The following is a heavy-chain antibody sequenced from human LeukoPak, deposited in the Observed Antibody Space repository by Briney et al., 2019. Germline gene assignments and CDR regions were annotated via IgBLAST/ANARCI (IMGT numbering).Heavy chain of an antibody. CDR1: GFTFNNYA. V-gene: IGHV3-23*01. CDR2: VTGSGGAT. Sequence: GGSLRLSCAASGFTFNNYALSWVRQTPGKGLEWVSTVTGSGGATYYADSVKGRFTISRDNSKNTLYLQMNSLRAEETAVYYCAKEGTTVTTPIDYWGQGTLVTVSS. D-gene: IGHD4-17*01. J-gene: IGHJ4*02. CDR3: AKEGTTVTTPIDY.